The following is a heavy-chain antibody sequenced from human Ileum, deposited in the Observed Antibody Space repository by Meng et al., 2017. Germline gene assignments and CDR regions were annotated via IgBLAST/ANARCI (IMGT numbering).Heavy chain of an antibody. V-gene: IGHV4-61*01. CDR2: IHYSGSR. D-gene: IGHD3-10*01. CDR3: ARFYGSGTFEVHDY. CDR1: GGSVSSASFY. J-gene: IGHJ4*02. Sequence: VRRKTSGPGLSWPSETLALACNFCGGSVSSASFYRRWIRESPVKGLEWIGLIHYSGSRNYNPSLKSRVTMSVDTSKNQVSLRLTSVTAADTAVYDCARFYGSGTFEVHDYWGQGTLVTVSS.